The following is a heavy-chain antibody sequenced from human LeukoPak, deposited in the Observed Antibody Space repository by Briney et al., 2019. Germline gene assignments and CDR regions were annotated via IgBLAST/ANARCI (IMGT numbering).Heavy chain of an antibody. Sequence: SETLSLTCTVSGYSISSGYYWGWIRQPPGKGLEWIGSIYHSGSTYYNPSLKSRVTISVDTSKNQFSLKLSSVTAADTAVYYCARPVEDTAMDTDHNWFDPWGQGTLVTVSS. CDR2: IYHSGST. CDR1: GYSISSGYY. D-gene: IGHD5-18*01. CDR3: ARPVEDTAMDTDHNWFDP. J-gene: IGHJ5*02. V-gene: IGHV4-38-2*02.